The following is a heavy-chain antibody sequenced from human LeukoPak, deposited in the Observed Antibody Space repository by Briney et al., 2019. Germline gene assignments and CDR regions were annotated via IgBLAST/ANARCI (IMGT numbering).Heavy chain of an antibody. Sequence: GGSLRLSCAASGFTFSSYAMSWVRQAPGKGLEWVSAISGSGGSTYYADSVKGRFTIYRDNSKNTLYLQMNSQRAEDTAVYYCAKDGVRYFDGVPQPPYWGQGALVTVSS. D-gene: IGHD3-9*01. V-gene: IGHV3-23*01. CDR1: GFTFSSYA. J-gene: IGHJ4*02. CDR2: ISGSGGST. CDR3: AKDGVRYFDGVPQPPY.